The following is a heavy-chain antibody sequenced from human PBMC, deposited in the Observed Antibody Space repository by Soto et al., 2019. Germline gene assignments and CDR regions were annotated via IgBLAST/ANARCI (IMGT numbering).Heavy chain of an antibody. D-gene: IGHD3-10*01. V-gene: IGHV1-69*01. CDR2: IIPIFGTA. Sequence: QVQLVQSGAEVKKPGSSVKVSCKASGGTFSSYAISWVRQAPGQGLEWMGGIIPIFGTANYAQKFQGRVTITADESTSTAYMELSSLRSEDTAVYYCARRYYGSGNHAYYYYGMDVWGQGTTVTVSS. CDR3: ARRYYGSGNHAYYYYGMDV. CDR1: GGTFSSYA. J-gene: IGHJ6*02.